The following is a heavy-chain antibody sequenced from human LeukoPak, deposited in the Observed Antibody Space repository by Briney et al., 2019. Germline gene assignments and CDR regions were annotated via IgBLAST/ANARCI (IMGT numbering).Heavy chain of an antibody. J-gene: IGHJ4*02. CDR1: GFTFSYYS. D-gene: IGHD2-2*01. Sequence: PGGSLRLSCAASGFTFSYYSMNWVRQAPGKGLEWVSSISSSSGYIYYADSVKGRFTISRDNSKNTLYLQMNSLRAEDTAVYYCAKDVVVIPAASDYFDYWGQGTLVTVSS. CDR2: ISSSSGYI. CDR3: AKDVVVIPAASDYFDY. V-gene: IGHV3-21*04.